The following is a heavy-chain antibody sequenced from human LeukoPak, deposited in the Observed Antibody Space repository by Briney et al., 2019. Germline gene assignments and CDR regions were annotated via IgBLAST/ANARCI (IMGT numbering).Heavy chain of an antibody. V-gene: IGHV3-66*01. CDR2: ISSAGTT. J-gene: IGHJ4*02. Sequence: GGSLRLSCAASGFTVSSNYMTWVRQAPGKGLEWVSIISSAGTTYYADSVKGRFTISRDNTKNTVYLQVNSLRDEDTAVYYCARDLEAANTYYFDYWGQGTMVTVSS. CDR3: ARDLEAANTYYFDY. D-gene: IGHD6-13*01. CDR1: GFTVSSNY.